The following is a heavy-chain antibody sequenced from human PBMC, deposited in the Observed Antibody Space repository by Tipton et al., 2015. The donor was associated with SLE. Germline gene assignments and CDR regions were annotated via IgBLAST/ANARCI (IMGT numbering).Heavy chain of an antibody. Sequence: LRLSCTVSGGSISSYYWSWIRQPPGKGLEWIGHIYYSGSTNYNPSLKSRVTISVDTSKNQFSLKLSSVTAADTAVYYCARVSEIKDWASGMDVWDQGP. CDR2: IYYSGST. CDR3: ARVSEIKDWASGMDV. V-gene: IGHV4-59*01. J-gene: IGHJ6*02. D-gene: IGHD3/OR15-3a*01. CDR1: GGSISSYY.